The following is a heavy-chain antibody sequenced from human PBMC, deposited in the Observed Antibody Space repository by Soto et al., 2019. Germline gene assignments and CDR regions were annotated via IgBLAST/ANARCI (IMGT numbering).Heavy chain of an antibody. CDR3: TKDQCSSWYDIDY. CDR1: GFTFSNYA. V-gene: IGHV3-23*01. D-gene: IGHD6-13*01. Sequence: EVQLLESGGGLVQPGGSLRLSCAASGFTFSNYAVTWVRQAPGKGLEWVSTISGSGGSTYYADSVKGRSTISRDNSKNTTYLQMNSLRAEETAVYYFTKDQCSSWYDIDYWGQGTLLPVSS. J-gene: IGHJ4*02. CDR2: ISGSGGST.